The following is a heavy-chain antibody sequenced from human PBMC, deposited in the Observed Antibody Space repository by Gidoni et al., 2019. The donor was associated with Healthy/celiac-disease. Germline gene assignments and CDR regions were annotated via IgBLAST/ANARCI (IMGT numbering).Heavy chain of an antibody. J-gene: IGHJ3*02. D-gene: IGHD3-9*01. V-gene: IGHV1-3*01. CDR2: INAGNGNT. Sequence: QVQLVQSGAEVKKPGASVKVSCKASGYTFTSYAMHWVRQAPGQRLEWMGWINAGNGNTKYSQKFQGRVTITRDTSASTAYMELSSLRSEDTAVYYCARGLHYDILTGDAFDIWGQGTMVTVSS. CDR1: GYTFTSYA. CDR3: ARGLHYDILTGDAFDI.